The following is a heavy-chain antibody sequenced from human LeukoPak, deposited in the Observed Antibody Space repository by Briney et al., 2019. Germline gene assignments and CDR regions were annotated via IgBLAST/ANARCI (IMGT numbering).Heavy chain of an antibody. CDR1: GFTFSSYA. CDR2: ISYDGSNK. CDR3: ASPSIIGYSLSSGIDY. V-gene: IGHV3-30*04. Sequence: PGGSLRLSYAASGFTFSSYAMHWVRQAPGKGLEWVAVISYDGSNKYYADSVKGRFTISRDNSKNTLYLQMNSLRAEDTAVYYCASPSIIGYSLSSGIDYWGQGTLVTVSS. J-gene: IGHJ4*02. D-gene: IGHD5-18*01.